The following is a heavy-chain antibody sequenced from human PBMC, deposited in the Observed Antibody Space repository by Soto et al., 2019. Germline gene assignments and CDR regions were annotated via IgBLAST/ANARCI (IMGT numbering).Heavy chain of an antibody. J-gene: IGHJ5*02. CDR2: INHSGST. D-gene: IGHD2-21*02. V-gene: IGHV4-34*01. Sequence: PSETLSLTCAVYGGSFSGYYWSWIRQPPGKGLEWIGEINHSGSTNYNPSLKSRVTISVDTSKNQFSLKLSSVTAADTAVYYCARGGPYCGGDCYSYNWFDPWGQGTLVTVS. CDR1: GGSFSGYY. CDR3: ARGGPYCGGDCYSYNWFDP.